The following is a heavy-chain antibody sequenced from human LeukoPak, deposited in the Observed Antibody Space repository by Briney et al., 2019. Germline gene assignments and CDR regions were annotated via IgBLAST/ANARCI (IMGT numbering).Heavy chain of an antibody. CDR3: AKGVRGDSSGYYVIDY. Sequence: PGGSLRLSCAASGFTFSSYAMSWVRQAPGKGLEWVSAISGSGGSTYYADSVKGRFTISRDNSKNTLYLQMTSLRAEDTAVYYCAKGVRGDSSGYYVIDYWGQGTLVTVSS. CDR2: ISGSGGST. CDR1: GFTFSSYA. J-gene: IGHJ4*02. V-gene: IGHV3-23*01. D-gene: IGHD3-22*01.